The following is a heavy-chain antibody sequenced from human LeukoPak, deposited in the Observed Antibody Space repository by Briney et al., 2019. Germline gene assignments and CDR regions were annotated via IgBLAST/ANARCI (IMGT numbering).Heavy chain of an antibody. J-gene: IGHJ5*02. CDR2: GYHIGST. V-gene: IGHV4-38-2*02. CDR3: ARVGDYGDYVDWLDP. Sequence: PSETPSLSCTVSGYSISSGYYWGWLRQPPGKGREWIGIGYHIGSTYFNPSLRSRVTISIDISKNQFSLNMSSVTAADTAVYYCARVGDYGDYVDWLDPWGAGTLVTVYS. D-gene: IGHD4-17*01. CDR1: GYSISSGYY.